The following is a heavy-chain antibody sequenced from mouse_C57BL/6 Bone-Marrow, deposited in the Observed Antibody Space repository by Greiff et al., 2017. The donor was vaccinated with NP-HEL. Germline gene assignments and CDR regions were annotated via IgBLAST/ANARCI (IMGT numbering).Heavy chain of an antibody. D-gene: IGHD2-3*01. CDR2: IHPSYIDT. V-gene: IGHV1-74*01. J-gene: IGHJ3*01. Sequence: QVQLQQPGAELVKPVSSFPFSLLSSFSPFPRSCLPWFPPLPGHGLEWIGRIHPSYIDTNYNEKFKGKATLTVDKSSSTAYMQLSSLTSEDSAVYYCAIINGYFGGFAYWGQGTLVTVSA. CDR1: FSPFPRSC. CDR3: AIINGYFGGFAY.